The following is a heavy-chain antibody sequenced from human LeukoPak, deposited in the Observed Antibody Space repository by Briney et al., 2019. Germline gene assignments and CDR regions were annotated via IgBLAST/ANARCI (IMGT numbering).Heavy chain of an antibody. D-gene: IGHD3-22*01. J-gene: IGHJ4*02. Sequence: ASVKVSCKASGYTFTGYYMHWVRQAPGQGLEWMGWINPNSCATTSAQKFQGRVTMTRDTSISTAYMELSRLRSDDTAVYYCARDGAGGDYESSDYYAYYFDYWGQGTLVIVSS. CDR3: ARDGAGGDYESSDYYAYYFDY. CDR1: GYTFTGYY. V-gene: IGHV1-2*02. CDR2: INPNSCAT.